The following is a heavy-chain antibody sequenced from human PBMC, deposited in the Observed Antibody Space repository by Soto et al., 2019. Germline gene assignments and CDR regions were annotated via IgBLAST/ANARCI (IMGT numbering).Heavy chain of an antibody. CDR3: ARISNDYGGNGAFDY. CDR1: GGSISNYY. Sequence: PWETLSLTCTVSGGSISNYYWIWIRQPPGKGLDWIGYVHYSGRATYNPSFKSRVSISVDTSKNQFSVNMSSVTAADTAVYYCARISNDYGGNGAFDYWGQGTLVTVSS. CDR2: VHYSGRA. D-gene: IGHD4-17*01. J-gene: IGHJ4*02. V-gene: IGHV4-59*01.